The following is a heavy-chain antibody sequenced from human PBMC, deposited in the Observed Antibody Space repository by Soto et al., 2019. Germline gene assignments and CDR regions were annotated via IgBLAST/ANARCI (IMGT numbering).Heavy chain of an antibody. D-gene: IGHD3-3*01. V-gene: IGHV3-30*18. CDR3: AKGGSWSGNN. CDR2: ISNDGNKK. CDR1: GFTFSSYG. J-gene: IGHJ4*02. Sequence: QVQLVESGGGVVQPGTSLRLSCAASGFTFSSYGMHWVRQAPGKGLEWVAAISNDGNKKYYADSVKGRFTISRDNSKNTLHLQMNSLRAEDTAVFYCAKGGSWSGNNWGQGTLVTVSS.